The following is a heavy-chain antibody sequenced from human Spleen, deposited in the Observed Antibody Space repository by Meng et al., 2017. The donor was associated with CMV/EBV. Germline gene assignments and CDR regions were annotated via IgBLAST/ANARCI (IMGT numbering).Heavy chain of an antibody. Sequence: ASVKVSCKASGYTFTSYGISWVRQAPGQGLEWMGWISAYNGNTNYAQKLQGSVTMTTDTSTSTAYMELRSLRSDDKAVYYCARDPVVPAGRGWFDPWGQGTLVTVSS. CDR2: ISAYNGNT. D-gene: IGHD2-2*01. V-gene: IGHV1-18*01. J-gene: IGHJ5*02. CDR1: GYTFTSYG. CDR3: ARDPVVPAGRGWFDP.